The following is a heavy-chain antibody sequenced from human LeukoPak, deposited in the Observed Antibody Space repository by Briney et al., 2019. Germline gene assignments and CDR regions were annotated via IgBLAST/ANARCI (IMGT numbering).Heavy chain of an antibody. Sequence: PGGSLRLSCAASGFTFSSYAMHWVRQAPGKGLKWVAVTSFDGSDNYYADSVKGRFTISRDNAKNSLYLQMSSLRPEDTAMYYCAKGNSGSYSQDWFDPWGQGTLVTVSS. D-gene: IGHD1-26*01. CDR2: TSFDGSDN. V-gene: IGHV3-30*04. CDR3: AKGNSGSYSQDWFDP. J-gene: IGHJ5*02. CDR1: GFTFSSYA.